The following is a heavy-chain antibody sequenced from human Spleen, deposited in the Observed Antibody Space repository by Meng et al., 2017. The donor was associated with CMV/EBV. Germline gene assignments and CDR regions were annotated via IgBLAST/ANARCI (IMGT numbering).Heavy chain of an antibody. D-gene: IGHD3-22*01. J-gene: IGHJ3*02. CDR3: ARDCGSGYYPLDAFDI. Sequence: GGSLRLSCAASEFTFCNYWMSWVRQAAGKGLEWVANIKQDGSERYFVDSVKGRFTISRDNAKNSLYLQMNSLRAEDTAVYYCARDCGSGYYPLDAFDIWGQGTMVTVSS. CDR2: IKQDGSER. CDR1: EFTFCNYW. V-gene: IGHV3-7*03.